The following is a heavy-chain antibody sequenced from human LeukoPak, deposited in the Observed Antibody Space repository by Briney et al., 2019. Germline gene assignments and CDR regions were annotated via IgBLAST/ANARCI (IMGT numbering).Heavy chain of an antibody. CDR1: GFTFSSYW. Sequence: GGSLRLSCAASGFTFSSYWMNWVRQAPGKGLEWVSSNSSSSSYIYYADSVKGRFTISRDNAKNSLYLQMNSLRAEDTAVYYCARAGSIAAAKKFDYWGQGTLVTVSS. CDR2: NSSSSSYI. J-gene: IGHJ4*02. D-gene: IGHD6-13*01. CDR3: ARAGSIAAAKKFDY. V-gene: IGHV3-21*01.